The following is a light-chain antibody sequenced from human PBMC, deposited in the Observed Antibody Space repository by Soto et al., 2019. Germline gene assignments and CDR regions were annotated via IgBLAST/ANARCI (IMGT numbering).Light chain of an antibody. CDR2: DTS. CDR1: QGIGST. CDR3: QRYDNWPLT. J-gene: IGKJ4*01. V-gene: IGKV3-15*01. Sequence: EIVMTQSPATLSVSPGERATLSCRASQGIGSTLAWYQQKPGQTPRLLMYDTSTRATGVPARFSGSRSGTEFTLTINSLQSEDFGGYYCQRYDNWPLTFGGGTKVEVK.